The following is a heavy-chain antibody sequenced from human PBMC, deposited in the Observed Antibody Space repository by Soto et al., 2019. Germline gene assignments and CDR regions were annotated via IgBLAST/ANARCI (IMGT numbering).Heavy chain of an antibody. CDR2: IIPIFGTA. J-gene: IGHJ3*02. CDR3: ATSYGSSDAFDI. CDR1: GGTFSSYA. Sequence: SVKVSCKASGGTFSSYAISWVRQAPGQGLEWMGGIIPIFGTANYAQKFQGRVTITADESTSTAYMELSSLRSEDTAVYYCATSYGSSDAFDIWGQGTMVTVSS. D-gene: IGHD3-10*01. V-gene: IGHV1-69*13.